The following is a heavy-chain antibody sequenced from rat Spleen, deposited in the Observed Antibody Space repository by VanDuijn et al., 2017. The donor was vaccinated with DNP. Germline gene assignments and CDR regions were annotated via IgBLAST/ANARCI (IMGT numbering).Heavy chain of an antibody. V-gene: IGHV2-13*01. Sequence: QVQLKESGPDLVQPSQTLSLTCTVSGFSLSSYGVIWVRQPPGKGLEWMGVIWANGNTNYNSPLKSRLSISRNTSKSQVYLQMNSLQTEDSATYCGATPPIIRATGYVMDAWGQGASVTVSS. CDR3: ATPPIIRATGYVMDA. CDR2: IWANGNT. J-gene: IGHJ4*01. CDR1: GFSLSSYG. D-gene: IGHD4-3*01.